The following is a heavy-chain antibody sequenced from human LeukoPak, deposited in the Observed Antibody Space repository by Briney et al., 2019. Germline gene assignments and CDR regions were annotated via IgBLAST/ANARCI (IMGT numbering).Heavy chain of an antibody. D-gene: IGHD6-13*01. CDR2: TYYRSKWYN. V-gene: IGHV6-1*01. CDR1: GDSVSSNSAA. CDR3: ARGQNKKYSSSWYTDNHYYYYGMDV. Sequence: SQTLSLTCALSGDSVSSNSAAWNWLRQSPSRGLEWLGRTYYRSKWYNDYAVSVKSQITINPDTSKNQFSLQLNSVTPEDTAVYYCARGQNKKYSSSWYTDNHYYYYGMDVWGQGTTVTVSS. J-gene: IGHJ6*02.